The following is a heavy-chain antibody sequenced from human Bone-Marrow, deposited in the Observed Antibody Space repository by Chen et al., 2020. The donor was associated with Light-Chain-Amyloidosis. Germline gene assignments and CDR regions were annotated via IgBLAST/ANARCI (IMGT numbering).Heavy chain of an antibody. CDR1: GDSVTTRSHY. Sequence: QLQLQESGPGLVAPSRTLSLTCSVSGDSVTTRSHYWAWIRQSPRKGLEWIGSIFSGEITYYNPSLKSRVTMSVDTSKNQFSLKMNSVTAADTAVYYCVRDTYDSSTYYTYRSMDVWGQGTTVTVSS. V-gene: IGHV4-39*07. J-gene: IGHJ6*02. CDR2: IFSGEIT. CDR3: VRDTYDSSTYYTYRSMDV. D-gene: IGHD3-22*01.